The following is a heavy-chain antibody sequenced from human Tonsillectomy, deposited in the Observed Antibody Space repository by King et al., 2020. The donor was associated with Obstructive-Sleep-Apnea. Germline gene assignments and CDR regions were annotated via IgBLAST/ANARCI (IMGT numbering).Heavy chain of an antibody. J-gene: IGHJ4*02. CDR3: AKDRNRGNVGPEGFDY. D-gene: IGHD3-10*01. CDR2: MRYDGSHK. CDR1: GFTFSTYG. Sequence: VQLVESGGGAVQPGGSLRLSCVASGFTFSTYGMHWVRQAPGKGLEWVAFMRYDGSHKYYADSLKGRFTISRDISKNTLYLQMNSLRAEDTALYYCAKDRNRGNVGPEGFDYWGQGTLVTVSS. V-gene: IGHV3-30*02.